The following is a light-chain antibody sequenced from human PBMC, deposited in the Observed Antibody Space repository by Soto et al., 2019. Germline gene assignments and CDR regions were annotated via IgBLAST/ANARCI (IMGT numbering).Light chain of an antibody. J-gene: IGLJ2*01. CDR1: SSNIGNNY. Sequence: QSVLTQPPSVSAAPGQQVTISCSGSSSNIGNNYVSWYQQLPGTAPKLLIYDNNKRPSGIPDRFSGSKSGTSATLGITGLQTGDEADYYCGTWDSSLSGVLFGGGTKLTVL. CDR3: GTWDSSLSGVL. CDR2: DNN. V-gene: IGLV1-51*01.